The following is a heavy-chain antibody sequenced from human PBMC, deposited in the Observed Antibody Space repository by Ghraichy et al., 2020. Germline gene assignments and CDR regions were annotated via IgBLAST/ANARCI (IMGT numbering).Heavy chain of an antibody. D-gene: IGHD3-10*01. CDR2: IYYSGST. CDR3: ARVLLWFGEPRLFDP. CDR1: GGSISSYY. Sequence: SQTLSLTCTVSGGSISSYYWSWIRQPPGKGLECIGYIYYSGSTNYNPSLKSRVTISVDTSKNQFSLKLSSVTAADTAVYYCARVLLWFGEPRLFDPWCQGTLVTVSS. V-gene: IGHV4-59*01. J-gene: IGHJ5*02.